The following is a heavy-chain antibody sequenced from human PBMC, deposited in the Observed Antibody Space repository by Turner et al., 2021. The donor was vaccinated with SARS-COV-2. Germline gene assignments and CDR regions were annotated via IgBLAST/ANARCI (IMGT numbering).Heavy chain of an antibody. CDR1: GFTFNFFA. J-gene: IGHJ4*02. CDR3: ASYVWGSYRYIDH. V-gene: IGHV3-23*04. D-gene: IGHD3-16*02. Sequence: EVQLVESGGGLVQPGGSLRPSCAASGFTFNFFAMGWVRQAPGKGLEWFSGISGSADSTYNADSVRGRFTISRDNSKNTLYLQMNSLRAEDTALYYCASYVWGSYRYIDHWGQGTLVTVSS. CDR2: ISGSADST.